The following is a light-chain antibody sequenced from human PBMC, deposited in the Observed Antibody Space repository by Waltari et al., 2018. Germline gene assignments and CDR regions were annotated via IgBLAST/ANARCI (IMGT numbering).Light chain of an antibody. J-gene: IGLJ2*01. Sequence: SSGLTQDPAVSVALGQTVSSTCQGASLRTYYSSWYQQKPGQAPVLVISGNNKWPSGIPNRFSASSSGSTASLTITGAQAEDEADYYCNSRDSSGNHLLFGGGTKLTVL. CDR1: SLRTYY. V-gene: IGLV3-19*01. CDR3: NSRDSSGNHLL. CDR2: GNN.